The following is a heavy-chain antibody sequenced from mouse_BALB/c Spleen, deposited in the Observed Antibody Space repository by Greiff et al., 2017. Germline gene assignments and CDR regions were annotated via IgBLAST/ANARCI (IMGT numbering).Heavy chain of an antibody. Sequence: QVQLQQSGAELVRPGVSVKISCKGSGYTFTDYAMHWVKQSHAKSLEWIGVISTYYGDASYNQKFKGKATMTVDKSSSTAYMELARLTSEDSAIYYCAKGEGNYAMDYWAQGTSVTVSS. J-gene: IGHJ4*01. CDR3: AKGEGNYAMDY. V-gene: IGHV1S137*01. CDR1: GYTFTDYA. D-gene: IGHD2-14*01. CDR2: ISTYYGDA.